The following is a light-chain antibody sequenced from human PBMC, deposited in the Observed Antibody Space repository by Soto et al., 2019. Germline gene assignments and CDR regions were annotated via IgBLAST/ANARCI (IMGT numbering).Light chain of an antibody. Sequence: AIRMTQSPSSFSASTGDRVTITCRASQGISSYLAWYQQKPGKAPKLLIYAASTLQSGVPSRFSGSGSGTDFTLTISSLQSEDFATYYCQQYYSYPITFGGGTKVEIK. J-gene: IGKJ4*01. CDR2: AAS. CDR1: QGISSY. CDR3: QQYYSYPIT. V-gene: IGKV1-8*01.